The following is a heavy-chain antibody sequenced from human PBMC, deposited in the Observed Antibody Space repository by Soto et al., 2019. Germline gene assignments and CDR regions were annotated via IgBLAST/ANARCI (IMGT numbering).Heavy chain of an antibody. D-gene: IGHD4-17*01. CDR1: GGSISSYY. CDR2: IYYSGST. Sequence: SETLSLTCTVSGGSISSYYWSWIRQPPGKGLEWIGYIYYSGSTNYNPSLKSRVTISVDTSKNQFSLKLSSVTAADTAVYYCARDGADYGDPDAFDIWGQGTMVTVSS. J-gene: IGHJ3*02. CDR3: ARDGADYGDPDAFDI. V-gene: IGHV4-59*01.